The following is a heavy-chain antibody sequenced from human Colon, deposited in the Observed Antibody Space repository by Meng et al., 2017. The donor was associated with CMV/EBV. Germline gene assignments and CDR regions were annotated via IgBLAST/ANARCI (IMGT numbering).Heavy chain of an antibody. Sequence: GESLKISCAASGFTFSSYGMHWVRQAPGKGLEWVAFIRYDGSNKYYADSVKGRFTISRDNSKNTLYLQMNSLRAEDTAVYYCVRDNARVQGNIPILVVPQGFDYWGQGTVVTVSS. CDR1: GFTFSSYG. V-gene: IGHV3-30*02. D-gene: IGHD3-22*01. CDR3: VRDNARVQGNIPILVVPQGFDY. CDR2: IRYDGSNK. J-gene: IGHJ4*02.